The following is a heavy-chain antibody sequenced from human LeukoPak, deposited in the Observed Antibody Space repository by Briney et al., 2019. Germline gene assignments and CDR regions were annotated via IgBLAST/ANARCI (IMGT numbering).Heavy chain of an antibody. J-gene: IGHJ4*02. V-gene: IGHV3-23*01. CDR2: LSGSGDST. D-gene: IGHD3-10*01. Sequence: PGGSLRLSCAASGFTFSSYAMIWVRQAPGKGLEWVSTLSGSGDSTYYADSVKGRFTISRDNSKNTLYLQMNSLGAEDTAVYFCAKVPSSYYYGSGYFYYFDYWGQGTLVTVSS. CDR3: AKVPSSYYYGSGYFYYFDY. CDR1: GFTFSSYA.